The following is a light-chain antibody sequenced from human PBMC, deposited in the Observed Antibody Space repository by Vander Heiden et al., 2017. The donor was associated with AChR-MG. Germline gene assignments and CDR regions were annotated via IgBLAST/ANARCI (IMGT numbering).Light chain of an antibody. CDR1: SSDVGGYNF. Sequence: QSALPQPASVSGSPGQSITISCTGTSSDVGGYNFVSWYQHHPGKAPKLMIYDVTNRPSGVSNRFSGSRSGNTASLTISGLQADDEADYYCSSDESISTLGVFGGGTKLTVL. V-gene: IGLV2-14*03. CDR3: SSDESISTLGV. CDR2: DVT. J-gene: IGLJ3*02.